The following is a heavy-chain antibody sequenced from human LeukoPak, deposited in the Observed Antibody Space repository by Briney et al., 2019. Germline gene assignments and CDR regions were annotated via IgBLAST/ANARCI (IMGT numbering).Heavy chain of an antibody. Sequence: GGSLRLSCAASGFTFRSYGMHWVRQAPGKGLEWVAFIHYDGSTKYYADSVMGRFTISRDNAKNSLYLQMNSLRAEDTAVYYCAREMLAAVAAQSWGQGTLVTVSS. CDR1: GFTFRSYG. CDR3: AREMLAAVAAQS. D-gene: IGHD6-19*01. V-gene: IGHV3-30*02. J-gene: IGHJ5*02. CDR2: IHYDGSTK.